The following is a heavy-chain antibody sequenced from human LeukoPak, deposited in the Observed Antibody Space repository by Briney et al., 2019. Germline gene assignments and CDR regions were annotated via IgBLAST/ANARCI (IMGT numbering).Heavy chain of an antibody. D-gene: IGHD2-15*01. V-gene: IGHV3-48*03. J-gene: IGHJ6*02. CDR2: ISSSGSTI. CDR1: GFTFSSYE. Sequence: PAGGSLRLSCAASGFTFSSYEMNWVRQAPGKGLEWVSYISSSGSTIYYADSVKGRFTISRDNAKNSLYLQMNSLRAEDTAVYYCARAPEDIVAVVAAMHYGMDVWGQGTTVTVSS. CDR3: ARAPEDIVAVVAAMHYGMDV.